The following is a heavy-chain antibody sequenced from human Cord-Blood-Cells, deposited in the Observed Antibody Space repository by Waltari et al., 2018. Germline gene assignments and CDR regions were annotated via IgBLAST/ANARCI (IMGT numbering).Heavy chain of an antibody. CDR2: ISSSSSYI. Sequence: EVQLVESGGGLVKPGGSLRLSCAASGFTFSSYSLTWVRQAPGKGLEWVSSISSSSSYIYYADSVKGRFTISRDNAKNSLYLQMNSLRAEDTAVYYCARDHSSSSAFDIWGQGTMVTVSS. D-gene: IGHD6-6*01. V-gene: IGHV3-21*01. CDR3: ARDHSSSSAFDI. CDR1: GFTFSSYS. J-gene: IGHJ3*02.